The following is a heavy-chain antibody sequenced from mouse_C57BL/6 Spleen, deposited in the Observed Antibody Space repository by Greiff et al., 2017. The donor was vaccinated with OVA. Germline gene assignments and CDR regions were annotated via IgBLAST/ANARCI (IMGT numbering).Heavy chain of an antibody. J-gene: IGHJ4*01. CDR1: GYTFTSYW. Sequence: VQLQQPGAELVKPGASVKMSCKASGYTFTSYWITWVKQRPGQGLEWIGDIYPGSGSTNYNEKFKSKATLTVDTSSSTAYMQLSSLTSEDSAVYYCARNYGRSHHAMDYWGQGTSVTVSS. D-gene: IGHD1-1*01. CDR2: IYPGSGST. CDR3: ARNYGRSHHAMDY. V-gene: IGHV1-55*01.